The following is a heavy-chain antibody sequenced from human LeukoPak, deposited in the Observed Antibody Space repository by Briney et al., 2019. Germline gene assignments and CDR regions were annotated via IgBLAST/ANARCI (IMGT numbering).Heavy chain of an antibody. CDR2: IYYSGST. D-gene: IGHD6-19*01. J-gene: IGHJ6*02. Sequence: SETLSLTCTVSGGSISSGGYYWSWIRQHPGKGLEWIGYIYYSGSTYYNPSLKSRVTISVDTSKNQFSLKLSSVTAADTAVYYCARGPGPDTVAGTNYYYGMDVWGQGTTVTVSS. CDR1: GGSISSGGYY. CDR3: ARGPGPDTVAGTNYYYGMDV. V-gene: IGHV4-31*03.